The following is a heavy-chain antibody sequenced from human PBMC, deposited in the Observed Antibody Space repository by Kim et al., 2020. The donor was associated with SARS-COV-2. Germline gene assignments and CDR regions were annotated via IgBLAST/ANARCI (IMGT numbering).Heavy chain of an antibody. D-gene: IGHD2-2*01. CDR3: AREITYQLLPNDAFDI. CDR2: IYYSGST. J-gene: IGHJ3*02. CDR1: GGSISSSSYY. V-gene: IGHV4-39*07. Sequence: SETLSLTCTVSGGSISSSSYYWGWIRQPPGKGLEWIGSIYYSGSTYYNPSLKSRVTISVDTSKNQFSLKLSSVTAADTAVYYCAREITYQLLPNDAFDIWGQGTMVTVSS.